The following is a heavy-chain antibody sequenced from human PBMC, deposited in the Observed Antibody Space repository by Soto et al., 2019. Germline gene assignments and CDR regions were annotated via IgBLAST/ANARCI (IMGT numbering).Heavy chain of an antibody. CDR2: ISFDGDNK. Sequence: PGGSLRLSCAASGFIFSSYEMQWVRQAPGKGLEWVAVISFDGDNKYYAESEKGRFTISRDNSKNTLYLQMNSLRTEDTAVYYCARVPYDILTGDRYWGQGTLVTVSS. CDR3: ARVPYDILTGDRY. J-gene: IGHJ4*02. D-gene: IGHD3-9*01. CDR1: GFIFSSYE. V-gene: IGHV3-30-3*01.